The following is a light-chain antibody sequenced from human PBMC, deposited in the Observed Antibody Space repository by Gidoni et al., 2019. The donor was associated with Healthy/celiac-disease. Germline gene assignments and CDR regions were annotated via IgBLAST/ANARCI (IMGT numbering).Light chain of an antibody. J-gene: IGKJ5*01. V-gene: IGKV1-12*01. CDR2: AAS. Sequence: DIQITQSPSSLSASVGDSVTITCRASQGISSWLDWYQQKPGKAPKLLIYAASSLQGGVPSRFSGSGSGTDFTLTISSLQPEDFATYYCQQANSFPITFXQXTRLEIK. CDR1: QGISSW. CDR3: QQANSFPIT.